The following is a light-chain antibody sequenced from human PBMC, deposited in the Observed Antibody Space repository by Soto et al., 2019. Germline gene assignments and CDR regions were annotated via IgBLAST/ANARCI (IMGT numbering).Light chain of an antibody. V-gene: IGKV3-11*01. J-gene: IGKJ4*01. CDR3: QQRRDWPLT. CDR2: DAS. Sequence: EIVLTQSPGTLSLSPGERATLSCRASQSVNSNLAWYQQKPGQAPRLLIYDASNRATGIPVRFSGSGSGTDFTLTISSREPEDFAVYYCQQRRDWPLTFGGGTKVEIK. CDR1: QSVNSN.